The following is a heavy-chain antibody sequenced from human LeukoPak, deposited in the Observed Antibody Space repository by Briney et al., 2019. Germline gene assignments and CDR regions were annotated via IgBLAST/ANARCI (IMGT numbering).Heavy chain of an antibody. CDR2: ISSSSSYI. CDR3: ARDLGVDAFDI. J-gene: IGHJ3*02. CDR1: GFTFSSYS. V-gene: IGHV3-21*01. Sequence: GGSLRLSCAASGFTFSSYSMNWVRQAPGRGLEWVSSISSSSSYIYYADSVKGRFTISRDNAKNSLYLQMNSLRAEDTAVYYCARDLGVDAFDIWGQGTMVTVSS. D-gene: IGHD3-16*01.